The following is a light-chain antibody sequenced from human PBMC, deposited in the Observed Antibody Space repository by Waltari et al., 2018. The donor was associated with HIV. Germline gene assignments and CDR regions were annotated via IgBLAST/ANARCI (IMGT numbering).Light chain of an antibody. V-gene: IGLV1-47*01. J-gene: IGLJ3*02. CDR3: SVWDDSLAGWM. Sequence: QSVLTQPPSASGSPGQRVTIPCSGSHPNLGSNNVHWYQQPPGAAPKLLISLNDQRPSGVPDRFSGSKSGTSASLVISGLRSEDEADYFCSVWDDSLAGWMFGGGTRLTVL. CDR2: LND. CDR1: HPNLGSNN.